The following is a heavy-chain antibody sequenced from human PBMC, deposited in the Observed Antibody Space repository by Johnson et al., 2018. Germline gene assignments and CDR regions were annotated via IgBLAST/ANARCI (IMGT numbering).Heavy chain of an antibody. V-gene: IGHV3-23*04. CDR2: IGAVGSPT. Sequence: VQLVQSGGVLVLPGGSLRLSCAASEFNFRTYAMAWVRQAPGRGLEWVSSIGAVGSPTFYADSVEGRFTISRDNSVNTRYLQMNSLRAEDTAVYYSARSRGAPRSSGLTVDFQHWGQGTLVTVSS. D-gene: IGHD6-19*01. CDR1: EFNFRTYA. CDR3: ARSRGAPRSSGLTVDFQH. J-gene: IGHJ1*01.